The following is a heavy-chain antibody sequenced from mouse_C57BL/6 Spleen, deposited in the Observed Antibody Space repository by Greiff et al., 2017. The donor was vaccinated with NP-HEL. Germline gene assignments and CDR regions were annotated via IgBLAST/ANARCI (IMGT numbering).Heavy chain of an antibody. Sequence: QVQLQQSGAELVRPGASVTLSCKASGYTFPDYEMHWVKQTPVHGLEWIGALDPVTGGTSYNQKFKGKAILTADNSSSTAYMELRSLTTEESAVYDCTRELYYGSSYWYFDVWGTGTTVTVSS. D-gene: IGHD1-1*01. CDR3: TRELYYGSSYWYFDV. J-gene: IGHJ1*03. V-gene: IGHV1-15*01. CDR1: GYTFPDYE. CDR2: LDPVTGGT.